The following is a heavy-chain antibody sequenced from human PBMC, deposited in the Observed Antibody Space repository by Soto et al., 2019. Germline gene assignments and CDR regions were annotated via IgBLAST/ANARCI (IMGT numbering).Heavy chain of an antibody. CDR1: GFTFATSG. D-gene: IGHD5-12*01. J-gene: IGHJ4*02. Sequence: QVLLVESGGGVVQPGRSLRLSCAASGFTFATSGMHWVRQAPGKGLEWVAVISYHGSNKYYADSVKGRFTISRDNSKNALYLQMNSLRPEDTAVFYCAKGRLRGYAVPIDYWGQGTLVTVSS. CDR3: AKGRLRGYAVPIDY. CDR2: ISYHGSNK. V-gene: IGHV3-30*18.